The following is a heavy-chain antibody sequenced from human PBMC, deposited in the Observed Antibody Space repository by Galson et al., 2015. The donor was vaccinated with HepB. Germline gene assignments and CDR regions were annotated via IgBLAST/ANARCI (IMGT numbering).Heavy chain of an antibody. CDR1: GYTFTSYG. D-gene: IGHD6-19*01. V-gene: IGHV1-18*04. J-gene: IGHJ3*02. CDR3: ARDLGFPKQWLVTHAFDI. CDR2: ISAYNGNT. Sequence: SVKVSCKASGYTFTSYGISWVRQAPGQGLEWMGWISAYNGNTNYAQKLQGRVTMTTDTSTSTAYMELRSLRSDDTAVYYCARDLGFPKQWLVTHAFDIWGQGTMVTVSS.